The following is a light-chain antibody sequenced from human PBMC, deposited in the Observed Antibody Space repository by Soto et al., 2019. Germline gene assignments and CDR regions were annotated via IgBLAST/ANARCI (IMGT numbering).Light chain of an antibody. Sequence: SYELTQPPSVSVAPGQTAMITCGGNNIGSKSVHFDQQEAGQAPGMVGEEDSDRTTGMPERFSGSDSGNTATLTISRVEAGDGADYYCQVWDSSSDHYVFGTGTKVTVL. CDR2: EDS. CDR3: QVWDSSSDHYV. J-gene: IGLJ1*01. V-gene: IGLV3-21*02. CDR1: NIGSKS.